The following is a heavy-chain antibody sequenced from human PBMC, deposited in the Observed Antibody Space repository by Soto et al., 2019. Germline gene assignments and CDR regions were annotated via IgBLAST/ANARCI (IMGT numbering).Heavy chain of an antibody. CDR2: IYYSGST. J-gene: IGHJ4*02. CDR3: ARGDPGGGVTASNFDY. CDR1: VGSISSGGYY. V-gene: IGHV4-31*03. Sequence: TLSLPCTFSVGSISSGGYYWSCIRQHQGKGLEWIGYIYYSGSTYYNPSLKSRVTISVDTSKNQFSLKLSSVTAADTAVYYCARGDPGGGVTASNFDYWGQGTLVTVSS. D-gene: IGHD2-21*02.